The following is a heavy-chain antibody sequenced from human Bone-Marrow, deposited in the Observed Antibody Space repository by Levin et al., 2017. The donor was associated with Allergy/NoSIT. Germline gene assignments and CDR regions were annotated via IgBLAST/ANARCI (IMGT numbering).Heavy chain of an antibody. CDR3: ARGGSRENDY. V-gene: IGHV4-30-2*01. CDR2: IYHSGST. CDR1: GGSISSGGYS. J-gene: IGHJ4*02. D-gene: IGHD6-13*01. Sequence: SATLSLPCAVSGGSISSGGYSWSWIRQPPGKGLEWIGYIYHSGSTYYNPSLKSRVTISVDRSKNQFSLKLSSVTAADTAVYYCARGGSRENDYWGQGTLVTVSS.